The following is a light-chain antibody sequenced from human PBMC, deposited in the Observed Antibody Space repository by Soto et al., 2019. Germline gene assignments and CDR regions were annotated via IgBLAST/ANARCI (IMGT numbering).Light chain of an antibody. V-gene: IGLV1-47*01. CDR2: KND. J-gene: IGLJ3*02. CDR3: AAWDNSLSGVL. CDR1: SSNLGSNF. Sequence: QPVLTQPPSASGTPGQRVTISCSGSSSNLGSNFVYWYQQLPGTAPKLLIYKNDQRPSGAPDRFSGSKSGTSASLAISGLRSEDEADYYCAAWDNSLSGVLFGGGTKLTVL.